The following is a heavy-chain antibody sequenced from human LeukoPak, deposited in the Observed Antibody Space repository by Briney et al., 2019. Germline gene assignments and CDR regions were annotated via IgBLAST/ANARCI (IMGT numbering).Heavy chain of an antibody. J-gene: IGHJ4*02. D-gene: IGHD4-17*01. CDR1: GGSISSYY. CDR2: IYYSGST. V-gene: IGHV4-59*01. CDR3: AXXATVTHLLGY. Sequence: SSETLSLTCTVSGGSISSYYWSWIRQPPGKGLEWIGYIYYSGSTNYNPSLKSRVTISVDTSKNQFSLKLSSVTAADTAVYYFAXXATVTHLLGYWGQGTLVTVSS.